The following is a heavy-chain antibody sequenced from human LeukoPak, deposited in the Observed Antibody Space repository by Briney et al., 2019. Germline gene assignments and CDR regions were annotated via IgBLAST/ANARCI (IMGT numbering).Heavy chain of an antibody. V-gene: IGHV3-21*01. CDR2: ISSSSSYI. CDR3: VRGRYNYGYIFDY. Sequence: GGSLRLSCAACGFTFSGYSMNWVRQAPGKGLEWVSSISSSSSYIYYADSMKGRFTVSRDNARNSVYLQMNSLRVEDTAVYYCVRGRYNYGYIFDYWGQGTLVTVSS. D-gene: IGHD5-18*01. J-gene: IGHJ4*02. CDR1: GFTFSGYS.